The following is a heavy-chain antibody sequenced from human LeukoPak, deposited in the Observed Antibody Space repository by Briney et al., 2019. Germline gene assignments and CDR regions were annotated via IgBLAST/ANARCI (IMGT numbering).Heavy chain of an antibody. CDR2: IDHRGTA. CDR3: AEGITILGVPASFDS. Sequence: SETLSLTCAVYGASYNAYYWSWIRQPPGKGLEWIGDIDHRGTATYNPSLKSRLSISADASKNQFSLKLNSVTDADTAVYYCAEGITILGVPASFDSWGQGNLVIVSS. V-gene: IGHV4-34*01. CDR1: GASYNAYY. D-gene: IGHD3-3*01. J-gene: IGHJ4*02.